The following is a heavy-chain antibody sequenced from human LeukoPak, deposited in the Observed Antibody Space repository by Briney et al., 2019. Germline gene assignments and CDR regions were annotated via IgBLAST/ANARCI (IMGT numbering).Heavy chain of an antibody. V-gene: IGHV1-2*02. CDR1: GYTFTDYY. CDR2: INPNSCGT. Sequence: GASVKVSCKAAGYTFTDYYVHWVRQAPGQGLEWMGWINPNSCGTNHAQKYQGRVTMTRDTSISTAYMELSRLTSNDTAAYYCYRGASRGYCSSTICSQGGDYWGQGTPVTVSS. J-gene: IGHJ4*02. D-gene: IGHD2-2*01. CDR3: YRGASRGYCSSTICSQGGDY.